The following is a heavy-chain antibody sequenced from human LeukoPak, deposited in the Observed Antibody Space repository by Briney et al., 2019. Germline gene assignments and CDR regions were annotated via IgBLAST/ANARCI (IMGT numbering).Heavy chain of an antibody. CDR3: ASSHPLPYGDYGHFDY. CDR1: GGTFSSYA. J-gene: IGHJ4*02. D-gene: IGHD4-17*01. V-gene: IGHV1-69*04. CDR2: VIPILGIA. Sequence: ASVKVSCKASGGTFSSYAISWVRQAPGQGLEWMGRVIPILGIANYAQKFQGRVTITADKSTSTAYMELSSLRSEDTAVYYCASSHPLPYGDYGHFDYWGQGTLVTVSS.